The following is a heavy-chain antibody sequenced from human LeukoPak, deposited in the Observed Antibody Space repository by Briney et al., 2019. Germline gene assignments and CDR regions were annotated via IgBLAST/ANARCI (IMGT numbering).Heavy chain of an antibody. CDR2: ISGNGTRT. J-gene: IGHJ3*02. D-gene: IGHD3-10*01. V-gene: IGHV3-23*01. CDR3: ELGGI. Sequence: SGGSLRLSCAASAFGFSTYAMTWVRQAPGKGLEWVSYISGNGTRTNYADSGKGRFSISRDNSKTTLYLQMNSLRADDSAVYYCELGGIWGQGTLVTVSS. CDR1: AFGFSTYA.